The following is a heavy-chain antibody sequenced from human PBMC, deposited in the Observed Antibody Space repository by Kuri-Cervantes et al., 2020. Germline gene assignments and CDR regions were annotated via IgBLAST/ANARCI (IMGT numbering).Heavy chain of an antibody. V-gene: IGHV4-39*07. CDR1: GGSISSRDYY. CDR2: IYKSGST. J-gene: IGHJ5*02. Sequence: ESLKISCTVSGGSISSRDYYWGWIRQPPGKGLEWIGSIYKSGSTYYNPSLKSRVTISVDTSKNQFSLKLSSVTAADTAVYYCARKGLELRRGRGHNWFDPWGQGTLVTVSS. CDR3: ARKGLELRRGRGHNWFDP. D-gene: IGHD1-7*01.